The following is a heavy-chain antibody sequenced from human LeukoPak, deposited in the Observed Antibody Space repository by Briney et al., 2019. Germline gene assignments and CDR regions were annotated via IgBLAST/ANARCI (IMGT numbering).Heavy chain of an antibody. Sequence: GGSLRLSCGASGFIFSNYWMSWVRQAPGKGLEWVANIKKDGGEKYYVDSVKGRFTISRDNAKNSLYLQMNSLRAEDTAVYYCARDVSGGYWGQGTLVTVSS. V-gene: IGHV3-7*01. CDR2: IKKDGGEK. CDR1: GFIFSNYW. J-gene: IGHJ4*02. CDR3: ARDVSGGY. D-gene: IGHD3-10*01.